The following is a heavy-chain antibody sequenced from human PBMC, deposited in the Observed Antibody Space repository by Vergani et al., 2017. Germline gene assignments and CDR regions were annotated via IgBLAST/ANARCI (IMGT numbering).Heavy chain of an antibody. CDR1: GYTFTDYY. J-gene: IGHJ4*02. D-gene: IGHD3-16*01. CDR2: VDPEDGDT. Sequence: EVQLVQSGAEVKKPGATVKIACKVSGYTFTDYYMHWVQQAPGKGLEWVGLVDPEDGDTTYAEKFQDGVTITADMSTDTAYMELGSLQSDDTAVYYCATELESTGRGNFDDWGQGTLVTVSS. V-gene: IGHV1-69-2*01. CDR3: ATELESTGRGNFDD.